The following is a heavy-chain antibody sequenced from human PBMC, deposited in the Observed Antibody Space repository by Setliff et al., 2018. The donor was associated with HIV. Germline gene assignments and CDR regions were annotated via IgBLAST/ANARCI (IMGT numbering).Heavy chain of an antibody. Sequence: LRLSCAASGFTFSDYVMYWVRQAPGKGLEWVTVISYDGSNESYADSVKGRFTMSRDNAKDSVYLQMNTLRVEDTAVYYCAREATPRHSSGWVYFDYWGQGMMVTVSS. V-gene: IGHV3-30*04. CDR2: ISYDGSNE. CDR3: AREATPRHSSGWVYFDY. D-gene: IGHD6-19*01. J-gene: IGHJ4*02. CDR1: GFTFSDYV.